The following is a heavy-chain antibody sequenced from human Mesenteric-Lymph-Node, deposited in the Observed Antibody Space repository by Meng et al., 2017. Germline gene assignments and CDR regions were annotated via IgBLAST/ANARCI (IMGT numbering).Heavy chain of an antibody. V-gene: IGHV6-1*01. CDR2: TYYRSKYYN. J-gene: IGHJ4*02. Sequence: AGPGLSKPLPTPPLNWATSGESVSSNSSAWNWIRQSPSRGLEWLGRTYYRSKYYNDYALSVKSRITINPDTSKNQFSLQLNSVTPEDTAIYYCARDWGDVRGGFDFWGQGTLVTVSS. D-gene: IGHD3-10*02. CDR1: GESVSSNSSA. CDR3: ARDWGDVRGGFDF.